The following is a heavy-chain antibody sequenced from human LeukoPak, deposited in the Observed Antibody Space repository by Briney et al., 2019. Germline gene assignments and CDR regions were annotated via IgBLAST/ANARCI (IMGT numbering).Heavy chain of an antibody. Sequence: PSETLSLTCGVSGVSISNTNWWSWVRQPPGQGLEWIGEISPTGLTHYNPSLESRVTVSLDKSKNQLSLNLTSVTAADTAVYYCSRENGAFSPFGYWGQGTLVTVLS. V-gene: IGHV4-4*02. D-gene: IGHD2-8*01. CDR3: SRENGAFSPFGY. J-gene: IGHJ4*02. CDR2: ISPTGLT. CDR1: GVSISNTNW.